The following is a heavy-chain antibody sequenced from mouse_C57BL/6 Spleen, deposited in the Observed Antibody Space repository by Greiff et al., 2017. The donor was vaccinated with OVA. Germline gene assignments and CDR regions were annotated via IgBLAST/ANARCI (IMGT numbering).Heavy chain of an antibody. CDR3: AREGDYDEGWFAY. CDR1: GYTFTDYN. V-gene: IGHV1-18*01. J-gene: IGHJ3*01. D-gene: IGHD2-4*01. Sequence: EVQLQQSGPELVKPGASVKIPCKASGYTFTDYNMDWVKQSHGKSLEWIGDINPNNGGTIYNQKFKGKATLTVDKSSSTAYMELRSLTSEDTAVYYCAREGDYDEGWFAYWGQGTLVTVSA. CDR2: INPNNGGT.